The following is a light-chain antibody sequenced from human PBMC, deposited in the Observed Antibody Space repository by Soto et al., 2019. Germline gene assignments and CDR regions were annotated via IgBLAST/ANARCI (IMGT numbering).Light chain of an antibody. V-gene: IGKV1-39*01. Sequence: DIQLTQSPSSLSASVGDRVTITCRASQTINTYLNWYQLKPGKAPKLLIYAASSVQSEVPSRFSGSGSGTDFTLAIRSLQPEDFATYYCQQSYSAPYTFGQGTKREIK. CDR3: QQSYSAPYT. CDR2: AAS. CDR1: QTINTY. J-gene: IGKJ2*01.